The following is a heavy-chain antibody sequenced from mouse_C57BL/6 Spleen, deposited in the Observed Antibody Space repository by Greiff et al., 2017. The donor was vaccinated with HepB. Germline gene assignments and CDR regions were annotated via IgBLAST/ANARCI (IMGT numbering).Heavy chain of an antibody. CDR2: INPSSGYT. Sequence: QVQLQQSGAELARPGASVKMSCKASGYTFTSYTMHWVKQRPGQGLEWIGYINPSSGYTKYNQKFKDKATLTADKSSSTAYMQLSSLTSEDSAVYYCARDNYGSSCDYWGQGTTLTVSS. V-gene: IGHV1-4*01. D-gene: IGHD1-1*01. J-gene: IGHJ2*01. CDR3: ARDNYGSSCDY. CDR1: GYTFTSYT.